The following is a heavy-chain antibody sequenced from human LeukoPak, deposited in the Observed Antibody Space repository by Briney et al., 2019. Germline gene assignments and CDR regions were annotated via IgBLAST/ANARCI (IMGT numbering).Heavy chain of an antibody. D-gene: IGHD3-22*01. Sequence: ASETLSLTCTVSGGSISGYYWSWIRQPPGKGLEWIGEIFSSGSTKDNPSLTSRVTISVGTSKNQFSLRLTSVTAADTAMYYCARGADSSGYYSIFYFDYWGQGTLVTVFS. CDR1: GGSISGYY. J-gene: IGHJ4*02. V-gene: IGHV4-4*09. CDR3: ARGADSSGYYSIFYFDY. CDR2: IFSSGST.